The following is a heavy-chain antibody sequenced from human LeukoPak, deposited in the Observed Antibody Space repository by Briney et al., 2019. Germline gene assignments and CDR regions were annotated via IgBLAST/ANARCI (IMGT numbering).Heavy chain of an antibody. CDR2: TYYRSKWYN. D-gene: IGHD3-3*01. V-gene: IGHV6-1*01. CDR1: GDSVSSNSAA. CDR3: ASRSSIWSGYQDTLYYFDS. Sequence: SQTLSLTCAISGDSVSSNSAAWNWIRQSPSRGLEWLGRTYYRSKWYNDYAVSVKSRITINPDTSKNQFSLQLNSVTPEDTAVYYCASRSSIWSGYQDTLYYFDSWGQGTLVTVSS. J-gene: IGHJ4*02.